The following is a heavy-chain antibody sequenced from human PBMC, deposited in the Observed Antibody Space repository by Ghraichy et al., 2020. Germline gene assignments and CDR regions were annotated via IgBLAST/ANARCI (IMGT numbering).Heavy chain of an antibody. CDR3: ARGSGSYYYYYGMDV. V-gene: IGHV4-39*07. J-gene: IGHJ6*02. D-gene: IGHD1-26*01. Sequence: SETLSLTCTVSGGSISSSSYYWGWIRQPPGKGLEWIGSIYYSGSTYYNPSLKSRVTISVDTSKNQFSLKLSTVTAADTAVYYCARGSGSYYYYYGMDVWGQGNTVTVSS. CDR1: GGSISSSSYY. CDR2: IYYSGST.